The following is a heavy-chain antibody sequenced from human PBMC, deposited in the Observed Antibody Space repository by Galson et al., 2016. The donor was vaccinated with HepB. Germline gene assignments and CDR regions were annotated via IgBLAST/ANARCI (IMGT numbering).Heavy chain of an antibody. Sequence: SETLSLTCSVSRGSVISGSYYWTWIRQTPGKGLEWIGNIFYTGTTYYNPSLKSRVTISLDTSKNQFSLKLSSVTAADTAVYYCARDLHRKVAVEEWGQGTLVTVPS. CDR2: IFYTGTT. J-gene: IGHJ4*02. CDR1: RGSVISGSYY. CDR3: ARDLHRKVAVEE. V-gene: IGHV4-61*01.